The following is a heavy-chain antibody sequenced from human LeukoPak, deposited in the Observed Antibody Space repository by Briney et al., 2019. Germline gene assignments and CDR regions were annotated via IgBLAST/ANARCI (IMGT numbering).Heavy chain of an antibody. CDR1: GFTFSSYS. V-gene: IGHV3-21*01. D-gene: IGHD3-16*02. CDR2: ISSSSSYI. Sequence: GGSLRLSCAASGFTFSSYSMNWVRQAPGKGLEWVSSISSSSSYIYYADSVKGRFTISRDNAKNSLYLQMNSLRAEDTAVYYCARVATYDYVWGSYRPSTYYFDYGGKETLVTVSS. CDR3: ARVATYDYVWGSYRPSTYYFDY. J-gene: IGHJ4*02.